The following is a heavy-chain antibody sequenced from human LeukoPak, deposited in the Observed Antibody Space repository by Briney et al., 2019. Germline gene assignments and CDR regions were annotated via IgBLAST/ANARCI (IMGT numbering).Heavy chain of an antibody. V-gene: IGHV4-34*01. D-gene: IGHD2-15*01. CDR1: GGSFSGYY. CDR2: INHSGST. J-gene: IGHJ5*02. CDR3: ARAPPYCSGGSCYSGWFDP. Sequence: SETLSLTCAVHGGSFSGYYWSWIRQPPGKGLEWIGEINHSGSTNYNPSLKSRVTISVDTSKNQFSLKLSSVTAADTAVYYCARAPPYCSGGSCYSGWFDPWGQGTLVTVSS.